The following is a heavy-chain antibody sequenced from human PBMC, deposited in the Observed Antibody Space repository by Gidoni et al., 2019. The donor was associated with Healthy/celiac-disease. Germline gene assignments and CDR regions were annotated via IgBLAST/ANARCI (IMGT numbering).Heavy chain of an antibody. J-gene: IGHJ4*02. D-gene: IGHD2-2*01. CDR1: GFTFSSNY. Sequence: EVQLVESGGGLIQPGGSLRLACAASGFTFSSNYMSWVRQAPGKGLEWVSVIYSGGSTYYADSVKGRFTISRYNSKNTLYLQMNSLRAEDTAVYYCARGAGSSAPAADWGQGTLVTVSS. CDR2: IYSGGST. CDR3: ARGAGSSAPAAD. V-gene: IGHV3-53*01.